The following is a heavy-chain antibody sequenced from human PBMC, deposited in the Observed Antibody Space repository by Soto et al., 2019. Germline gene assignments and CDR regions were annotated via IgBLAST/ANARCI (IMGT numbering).Heavy chain of an antibody. CDR2: ISYDSSNK. J-gene: IGHJ4*02. Sequence: VQLLESGGGLIQPGGSLRLSCAASGFTFSYGIHWLRQAPGKGLEWVAYISYDSSNKFYGDSVKGRFTISRDNSKNRQFLQMIGLRAEDTAVYYCANLVIGYCSGNTCDDYWGQGTLVAVSS. CDR1: GFTFSYG. CDR3: ANLVIGYCSGNTCDDY. V-gene: IGHV3-30*18. D-gene: IGHD2-15*01.